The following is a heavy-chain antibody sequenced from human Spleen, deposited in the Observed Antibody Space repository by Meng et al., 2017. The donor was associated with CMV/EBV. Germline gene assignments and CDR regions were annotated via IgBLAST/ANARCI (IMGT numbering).Heavy chain of an antibody. CDR3: ARDLGAMIYGH. Sequence: SETLSLTCAVYGGSFSGYYWSWIRQPPGKGLEWIGEINHSGSTNYNPSLKSRVTISVDKSKNQFSLKLSSVTAADTAVYYCARDLGAMIYGHWGQGMLVTVSS. CDR2: INHSGST. J-gene: IGHJ4*02. D-gene: IGHD3-22*01. CDR1: GGSFSGYY. V-gene: IGHV4-34*01.